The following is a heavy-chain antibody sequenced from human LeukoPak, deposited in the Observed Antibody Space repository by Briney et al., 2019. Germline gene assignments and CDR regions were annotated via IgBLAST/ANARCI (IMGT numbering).Heavy chain of an antibody. D-gene: IGHD3-3*01. CDR1: GFAFNTYS. J-gene: IGHJ4*02. Sequence: PGGSLRLSCAASGFAFNTYSMNWVRQAPGKGLEWLSYISSSSSPIYYADSVKGRFTISRDNAKNSLYLQMNSLRDEDTAVYYCASWFGRSAYFDYWGQGTLVTVSS. V-gene: IGHV3-48*02. CDR2: ISSSSSPI. CDR3: ASWFGRSAYFDY.